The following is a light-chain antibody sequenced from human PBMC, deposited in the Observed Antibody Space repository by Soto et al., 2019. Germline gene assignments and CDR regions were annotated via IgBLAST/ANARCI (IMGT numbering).Light chain of an antibody. Sequence: DIQMTQSPSSLSASVGDRVTITCRASQSISSYLNWYQQKPGKAPKLLIYAASSLQSGVPLRFSGSGSGTDFTLTISSLQPEDFATYYCQQSYSTPYTLGQGTKLEIK. J-gene: IGKJ2*01. V-gene: IGKV1-39*01. CDR3: QQSYSTPYT. CDR1: QSISSY. CDR2: AAS.